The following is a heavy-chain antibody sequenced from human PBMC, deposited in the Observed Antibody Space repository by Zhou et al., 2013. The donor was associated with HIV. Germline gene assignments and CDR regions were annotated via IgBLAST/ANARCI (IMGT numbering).Heavy chain of an antibody. Sequence: QVQLVQSGAEVKKPGSSVKVSCKASGGTFSSYAISWVRQAPGQGLEWMGGIIPIFGTANYAQKFQGRVTITTDESTSTAYMELSSLRSEDTAVYYCAREGSKSHSGSYATTFFDYWGQGNPGSPSPQ. CDR2: IIPIFGTA. J-gene: IGHJ4*02. CDR1: GGTFSSYA. D-gene: IGHD1-26*01. CDR3: AREGSKSHSGSYATTFFDY. V-gene: IGHV1-69*05.